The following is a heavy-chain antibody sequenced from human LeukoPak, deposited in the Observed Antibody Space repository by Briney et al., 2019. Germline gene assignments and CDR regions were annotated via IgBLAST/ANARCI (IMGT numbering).Heavy chain of an antibody. CDR3: AKTIVGVTNWFDP. Sequence: GGSLRLSCAASGFTVSSNYISWVRQAPGKGLEWVSVIYSGGNTYYADSVKGRFTISSDNSKNTLYLQMNSLRAEDTAVYYCAKTIVGVTNWFDPWGQGTLVTVSS. D-gene: IGHD1-26*01. J-gene: IGHJ5*02. CDR1: GFTVSSNY. CDR2: IYSGGNT. V-gene: IGHV3-53*01.